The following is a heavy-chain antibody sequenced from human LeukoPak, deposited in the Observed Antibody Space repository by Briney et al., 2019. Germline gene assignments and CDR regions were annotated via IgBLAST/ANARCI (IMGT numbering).Heavy chain of an antibody. D-gene: IGHD3-9*01. V-gene: IGHV1-2*02. J-gene: IGHJ5*02. CDR2: INPNSGGT. CDR3: ARERGNYDILTAYYEGNWFGP. CDR1: GYTFTVYY. Sequence: ASVRVSCKASGYTFTVYYLHWVRQAPGQGLGWMGWINPNSGGTNYAQKFQGRVTITRDTSISTAYMELSNLRSDDTAVYYCARERGNYDILTAYYEGNWFGPWGQGTLVTVSS.